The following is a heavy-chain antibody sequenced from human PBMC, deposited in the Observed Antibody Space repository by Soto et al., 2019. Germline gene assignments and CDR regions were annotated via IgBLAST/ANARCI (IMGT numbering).Heavy chain of an antibody. Sequence: SVKVSCKASGYTFTGYYMHWVRQAPGQGLEWMGWINPILGIANYAQKFQGRVTITADKSTITAYMVLSSLRSEDTTVYYCARVPCGGDCYYYYGMDVWGQGTTVTVSS. D-gene: IGHD2-21*02. CDR3: ARVPCGGDCYYYYGMDV. CDR2: INPILGIA. V-gene: IGHV1-69*10. J-gene: IGHJ6*02. CDR1: GYTFTGYY.